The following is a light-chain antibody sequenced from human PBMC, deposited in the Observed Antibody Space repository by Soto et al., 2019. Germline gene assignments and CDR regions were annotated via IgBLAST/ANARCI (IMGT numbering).Light chain of an antibody. J-gene: IGKJ3*01. CDR1: HSVSRY. CDR3: QQRSDWPPIT. CDR2: DAS. V-gene: IGKV3-11*01. Sequence: EIVLTQSPATLSLSPGERATLSCRASHSVSRYLAWYQQKPGQAPRPLIYDASNRATGIPARFSGSGSGTDFILTISSLEPEDFAVYYCQQRSDWPPITFGAGTKVDIK.